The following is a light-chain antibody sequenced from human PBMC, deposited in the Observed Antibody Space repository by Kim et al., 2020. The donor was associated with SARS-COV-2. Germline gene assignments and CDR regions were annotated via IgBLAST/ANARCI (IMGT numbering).Light chain of an antibody. CDR2: AAS. J-gene: IGKJ4*01. Sequence: ASVGDRVTITCRASQRISSYLNWYQQKPGKAPKLLIYAASSLQSGVPSRFSGSGSGTDFTLTISSLQPEDFATYYCQQSYSTPLTFGGGTKVDIK. V-gene: IGKV1-39*01. CDR3: QQSYSTPLT. CDR1: QRISSY.